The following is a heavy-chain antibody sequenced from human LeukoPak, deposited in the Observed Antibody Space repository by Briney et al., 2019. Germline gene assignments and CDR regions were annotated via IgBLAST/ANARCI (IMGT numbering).Heavy chain of an antibody. Sequence: GGSLRLSCAASGFTFSSYSMNWVRQAPGKGLEWVSSISSSSSYIYYADSVKGRFTISRDNAKNSLYLQMNSLRAEDTAVYYCAGVLMVRGVKTIDYWGQGTLVTVSS. J-gene: IGHJ4*02. CDR1: GFTFSSYS. CDR3: AGVLMVRGVKTIDY. CDR2: ISSSSSYI. D-gene: IGHD3-10*01. V-gene: IGHV3-21*01.